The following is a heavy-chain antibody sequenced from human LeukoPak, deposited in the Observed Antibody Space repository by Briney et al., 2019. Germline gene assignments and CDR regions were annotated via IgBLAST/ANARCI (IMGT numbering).Heavy chain of an antibody. J-gene: IGHJ4*02. CDR3: ARAPEDYGDYALDY. CDR1: GFTFTTYW. CDR2: INSDGSTT. Sequence: GGSLRLSCAASGFTFTTYWMHWVRQAPGKGLVWVSHINSDGSTTSYADSVKGRFTISRDNAKNTLYLQMNSLRAEDTAVYYCARAPEDYGDYALDYWGQGTLVTVSS. D-gene: IGHD4-17*01. V-gene: IGHV3-74*01.